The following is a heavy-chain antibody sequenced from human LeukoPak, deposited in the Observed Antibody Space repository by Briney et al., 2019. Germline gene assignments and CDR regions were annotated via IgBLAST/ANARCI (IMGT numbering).Heavy chain of an antibody. D-gene: IGHD3-22*01. CDR3: ARAPSEIGGYYPEYFRH. V-gene: IGHV3-74*01. J-gene: IGHJ1*01. CDR2: IKSDGST. CDR1: GFPFSSYW. Sequence: GGSLRLSCAASGFPFSSYWMHWVRQPQGKGLVWVSRIKSDGSTNYADSVKGRFTISRDNAKNIVSLQMNSLRAEDTGVYYCARAPSEIGGYYPEYFRHWGQGTLVTVSS.